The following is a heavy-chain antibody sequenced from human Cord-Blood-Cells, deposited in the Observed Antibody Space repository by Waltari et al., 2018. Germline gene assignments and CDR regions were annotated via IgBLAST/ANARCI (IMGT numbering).Heavy chain of an antibody. Sequence: QVQLVQSGAEVTKPAASVTVSCTASGYTFTGYSMHWVRPAPGQGLEWMGWINPNSGGTNYAQKFQGWVTMTRDTSISTAYMELSRLRSDDTAVYYCARPMVQGTEDAFDIWGQGTMVTVSS. D-gene: IGHD3-10*01. J-gene: IGHJ3*02. CDR2: INPNSGGT. V-gene: IGHV1-2*04. CDR1: GYTFTGYS. CDR3: ARPMVQGTEDAFDI.